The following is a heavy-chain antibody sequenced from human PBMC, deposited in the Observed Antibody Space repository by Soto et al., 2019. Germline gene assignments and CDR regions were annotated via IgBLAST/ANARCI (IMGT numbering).Heavy chain of an antibody. V-gene: IGHV4-59*01. Sequence: SESLSLTCKVSGFTIRGFYWNWIRQPPGKTLEWIGSIYYTGGTNYNTSLKSRVTISVDTSKNHYSLKFNSLTAADTAVYYCASGTLSTIAAPDSWGQGTLVTVSS. D-gene: IGHD6-13*01. CDR2: IYYTGGT. J-gene: IGHJ4*02. CDR3: ASGTLSTIAAPDS. CDR1: GFTIRGFY.